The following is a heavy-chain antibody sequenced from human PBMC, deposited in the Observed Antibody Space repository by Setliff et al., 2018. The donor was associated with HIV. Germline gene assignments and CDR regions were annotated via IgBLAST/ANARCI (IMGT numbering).Heavy chain of an antibody. J-gene: IGHJ4*02. CDR2: IYHSGST. Sequence: SETLSLTCAVYGGSFSGYYWSWIRQPPGKGLEWIGSIYHSGSTYYNPSLKSRVIISIDTSKNQFSLKLSSVTAADTAVYYCAILRGYSYGYFFDYWGQGMLVTVSS. D-gene: IGHD5-18*01. CDR1: GGSFSGYY. V-gene: IGHV4-34*01. CDR3: AILRGYSYGYFFDY.